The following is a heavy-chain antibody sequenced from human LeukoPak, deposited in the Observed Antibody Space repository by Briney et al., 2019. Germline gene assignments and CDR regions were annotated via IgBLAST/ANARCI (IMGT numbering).Heavy chain of an antibody. V-gene: IGHV4-34*01. CDR3: ARGGRVNYYYYMDV. CDR2: INHSGST. J-gene: IGHJ6*03. D-gene: IGHD3-10*01. Sequence: SETLSLTCAVYGGSFSCYYWSWIRQPPGKGLEWSGEINHSGSTNYNPSLKSRVTISVDTSKNQFSLKLSSGTAADTAVYYCARGGRVNYYYYMDVWGKGTTVTVSS. CDR1: GGSFSCYY.